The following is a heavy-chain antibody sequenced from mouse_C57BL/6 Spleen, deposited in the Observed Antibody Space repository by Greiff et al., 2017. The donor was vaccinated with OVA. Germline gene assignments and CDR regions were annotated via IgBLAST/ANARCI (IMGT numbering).Heavy chain of an antibody. D-gene: IGHD2-3*01. Sequence: VKLVESGAELVKPGASVKISCKASGYAFSSYWMNWVKQRPGKGLEWIGQIYPGDGDTNYNGKFKGKATLTADKSSSTAYMQLSSLTSEDSAVYFCARDGLYAMDYWGQGTSVTVSS. CDR3: ARDGLYAMDY. J-gene: IGHJ4*01. V-gene: IGHV1-80*01. CDR2: IYPGDGDT. CDR1: GYAFSSYW.